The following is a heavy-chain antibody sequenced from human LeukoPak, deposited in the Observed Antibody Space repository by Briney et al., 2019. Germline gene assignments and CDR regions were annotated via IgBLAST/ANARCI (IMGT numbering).Heavy chain of an antibody. CDR1: GDSVSSNNAA. Sequence: SQTLSLTCAISGDSVSSNNAAWNWIRQSPSRGLEWLGRTYYRSKWYNEYAVSMKGRITVNPDTSKNQFSLQPNSVTPEDTAVYYCSRSSQFLDYWGQGTLVTVSS. D-gene: IGHD3-3*01. J-gene: IGHJ4*02. V-gene: IGHV6-1*01. CDR3: SRSSQFLDY. CDR2: TYYRSKWYN.